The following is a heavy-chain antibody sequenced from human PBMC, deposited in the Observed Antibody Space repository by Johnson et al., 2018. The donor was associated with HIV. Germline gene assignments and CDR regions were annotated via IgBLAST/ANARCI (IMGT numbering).Heavy chain of an antibody. J-gene: IGHJ3*02. CDR1: GFTFSAYW. D-gene: IGHD1-7*01. CDR2: IRQEGSEK. V-gene: IGHV3-7*01. Sequence: VQLVESGGGLVQPGGSLRLSCAASGFTFSAYWMTWVRQAPGKGLEWVASIRQEGSEKYYVDSVKGRFTISRDNAKNSLYLQMNSLRAEDTAVYYCARDRAWNYEGAFDIWGQGTMVTVSS. CDR3: ARDRAWNYEGAFDI.